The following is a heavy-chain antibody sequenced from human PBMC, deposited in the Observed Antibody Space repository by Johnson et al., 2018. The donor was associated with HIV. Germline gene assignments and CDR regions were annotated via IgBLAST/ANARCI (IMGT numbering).Heavy chain of an antibody. CDR2: SYSGGST. V-gene: IGHV3-66*03. CDR3: ARDSSNSFRFEMYAFDF. J-gene: IGHJ3*01. D-gene: IGHD6-6*01. CDR1: GFTVSSNY. Sequence: VQLVESGGGLIQPGGSLRLSCAASGFTVSSNYMSWVRQAPGKGLEWVEVSYSGGSTYYADSVKGRFTISRDNSNHTLYLQMNSLRPEDTAVYYCARDSSNSFRFEMYAFDFYGQGTMVPVSS.